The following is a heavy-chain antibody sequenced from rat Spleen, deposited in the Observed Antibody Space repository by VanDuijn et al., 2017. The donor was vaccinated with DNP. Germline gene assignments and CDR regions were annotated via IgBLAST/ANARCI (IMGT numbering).Heavy chain of an antibody. CDR3: VRPDYYDGSYPHY. CDR1: GFTFSDYY. CDR2: ISPRGSRT. Sequence: EVQLVESGGGLVQPGRSLKLSCAASGFTFSDYYMAWVRQAPRKGLEWVAAISPRGSRTYYPDSMKGRFTISRDDAKSTLYLQMYSMRSEDMATYYCVRPDYYDGSYPHYWGQGVMVTVSS. V-gene: IGHV5-22*01. D-gene: IGHD1-12*02. J-gene: IGHJ2*01.